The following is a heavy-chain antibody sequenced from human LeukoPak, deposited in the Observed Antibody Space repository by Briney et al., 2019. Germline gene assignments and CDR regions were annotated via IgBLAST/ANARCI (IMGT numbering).Heavy chain of an antibody. V-gene: IGHV3-30*18. CDR1: GFTFSSYG. Sequence: QPGRSLRLSCAASGFTFSSYGMHWVRQAPGKGLEWVAVISYDGSNKYYADSVKGRFTISRDNSKNTLFLEMNSLRVEDTALYYCAKGAVESLDYYFYMEVWGTGTTVTVSS. J-gene: IGHJ6*03. CDR3: AKGAVESLDYYFYMEV. CDR2: ISYDGSNK.